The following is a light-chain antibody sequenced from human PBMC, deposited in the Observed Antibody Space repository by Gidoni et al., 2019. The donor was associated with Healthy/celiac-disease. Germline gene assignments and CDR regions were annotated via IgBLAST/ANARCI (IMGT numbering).Light chain of an antibody. CDR3: QQYNNWPPAS. Sequence: EIVMTQSPATLSVSTGERATLSCRASQSVSSNLAWYQQKAGQAPRLLIYGASTRATGIPARFSGSGSGTEFTLTISSLQSEDCAVYYCQQYNNWPPASFGQGTKLEIK. J-gene: IGKJ2*03. CDR1: QSVSSN. V-gene: IGKV3-15*01. CDR2: GAS.